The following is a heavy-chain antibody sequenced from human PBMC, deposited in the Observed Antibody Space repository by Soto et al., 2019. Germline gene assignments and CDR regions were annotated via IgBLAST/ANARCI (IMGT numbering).Heavy chain of an antibody. CDR2: INHSGST. CDR3: ARFERGWFGEKNNWFDP. Sequence: SETLSLTCAVYGLSFSGYYWSWIRQPPGKGLEWIGEINHSGSTNYNPSLKSRVTISVDTSKNQFSLKLSSVTAADTAVYYCARFERGWFGEKNNWFDPWGQGTLVTVSS. V-gene: IGHV4-34*01. J-gene: IGHJ5*02. CDR1: GLSFSGYY. D-gene: IGHD3-10*01.